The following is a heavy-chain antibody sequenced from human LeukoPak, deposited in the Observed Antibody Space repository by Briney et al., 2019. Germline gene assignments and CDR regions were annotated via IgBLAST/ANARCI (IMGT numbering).Heavy chain of an antibody. Sequence: GESLKLSCKGSGYSFTSYWIGWVRQMPGKGLEWMGIIHPGDSDTRYSPSFQGQVNISVDKSISTAYLQWNSLKASDTAMYYCARRGLSGYCSATTCYDAFDLWGQGIMVTVSS. CDR2: IHPGDSDT. V-gene: IGHV5-51*01. CDR1: GYSFTSYW. D-gene: IGHD2-15*01. CDR3: ARRGLSGYCSATTCYDAFDL. J-gene: IGHJ3*01.